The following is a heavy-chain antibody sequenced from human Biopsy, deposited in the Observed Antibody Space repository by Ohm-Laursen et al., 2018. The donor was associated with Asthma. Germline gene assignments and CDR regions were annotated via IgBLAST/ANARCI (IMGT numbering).Heavy chain of an antibody. CDR3: ARDFTIGSGSPFHF. CDR2: ISSLSRYK. V-gene: IGHV3-21*01. Sequence: SLRLSCTASGFSFSEFVMHWVRQAPGKGLEWVSSISSLSRYKYYSDSLRGRVTISRDNAKSSLHLQMSSLRAEDTAVYFCARDFTIGSGSPFHFWGPGTLVTVSS. J-gene: IGHJ4*01. CDR1: GFSFSEFV. D-gene: IGHD3-10*01.